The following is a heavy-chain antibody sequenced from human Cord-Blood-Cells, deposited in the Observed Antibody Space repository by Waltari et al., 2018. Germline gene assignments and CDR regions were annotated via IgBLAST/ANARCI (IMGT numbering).Heavy chain of an antibody. J-gene: IGHJ4*02. D-gene: IGHD1-26*01. V-gene: IGHV3-21*01. CDR3: ASSNISGNYGY. CDR1: GFTFSSYS. Sequence: EVQLVESGGGLVKPGGSLRLSCAASGFTFSSYSMNWVRQAPGKGLEWVSSISSSSRYINYADSVKGRFTISRDNAKNSLYLQMNSLRAEDTAVYYCASSNISGNYGYWGQGTLVTVSS. CDR2: ISSSSRYI.